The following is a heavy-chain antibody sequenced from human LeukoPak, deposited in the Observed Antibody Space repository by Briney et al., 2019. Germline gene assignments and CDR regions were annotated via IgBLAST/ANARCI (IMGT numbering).Heavy chain of an antibody. V-gene: IGHV3-7*03. CDR2: IRQDGGAK. D-gene: IGHD5-24*01. Sequence: PGGSLRLSCTASGFIFNDFWMSWVRQAPGEGLEWVANIRQDGGAKNYVDSVKGRFTISRDNAKKSLYLQMNSLRAEDTAVYYCARDSGGDGYRDAFDLWGQGTMVTVSS. CDR1: GFIFNDFW. CDR3: ARDSGGDGYRDAFDL. J-gene: IGHJ3*01.